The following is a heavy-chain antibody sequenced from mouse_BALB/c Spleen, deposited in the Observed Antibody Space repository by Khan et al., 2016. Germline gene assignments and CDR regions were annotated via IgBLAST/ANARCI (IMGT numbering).Heavy chain of an antibody. Sequence: EVELVESGGGLVQPGGSRKLSCAASGFTFSRFGMHWVRQAPEKGLEWVAYISSGSSTIYYADTLKGRFTISGNNPKTALFLQMTSLRSEDTAMYYCARGDYWGQGTTLTVSS. CDR2: ISSGSSTI. CDR1: GFTFSRFG. V-gene: IGHV5-17*02. J-gene: IGHJ2*01. CDR3: ARGDY.